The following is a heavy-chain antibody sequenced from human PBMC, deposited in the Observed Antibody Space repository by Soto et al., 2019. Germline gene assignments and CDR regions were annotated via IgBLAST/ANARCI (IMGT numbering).Heavy chain of an antibody. J-gene: IGHJ6*03. CDR2: IYSGGST. V-gene: IGHV3-66*01. CDR1: GFSVNNNY. Sequence: EVQLVQSGGGVVQPGGSLRLSCAASGFSVNNNYMSWVRQAPGKGLEWVSVIYSGGSTYYADSVKGRFTISRDNSKNTLYLQMNSLRAEDTAVYYCARDSTAYYYMYVWGKGTTVTVSS. D-gene: IGHD2-2*01. CDR3: ARDSTAYYYMYV.